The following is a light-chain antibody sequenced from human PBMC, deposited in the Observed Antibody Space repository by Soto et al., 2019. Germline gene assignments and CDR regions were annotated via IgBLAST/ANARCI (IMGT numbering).Light chain of an antibody. CDR1: SSDVGGYNY. J-gene: IGLJ1*01. Sequence: QSALTQPASVSGSPGQSITISCTGTSSDVGGYNYVSWYQQHPGKAPKLMIYEVSNRPSGVSNRFSGSKSGNTASLTISGLQAEDEADYYCSSYTSGSTLVFGTGIKVTVL. V-gene: IGLV2-14*01. CDR3: SSYTSGSTLV. CDR2: EVS.